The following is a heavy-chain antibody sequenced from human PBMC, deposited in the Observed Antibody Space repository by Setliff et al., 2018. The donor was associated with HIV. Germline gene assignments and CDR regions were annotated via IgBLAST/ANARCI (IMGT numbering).Heavy chain of an antibody. CDR2: IYSSGTK. Sequence: SETLSLTCTFSGVTSGDYYWTWIRQHPVKGLEWIGYIYSSGTKYYNPSLKSRLAISLDTSKNQFSLNLKSVTAADAAVYYCARGFCSGGFCHPNFYHYTDVWGKGTTVTVSS. J-gene: IGHJ6*03. CDR3: ARGFCSGGFCHPNFYHYTDV. CDR1: GVTSGDYY. D-gene: IGHD2-15*01. V-gene: IGHV4-31*03.